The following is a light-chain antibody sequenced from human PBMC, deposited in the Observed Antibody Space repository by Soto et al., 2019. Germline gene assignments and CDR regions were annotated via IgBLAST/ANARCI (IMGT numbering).Light chain of an antibody. CDR1: QSVGSN. Sequence: IVLTQSPGTLSLCPGERVTLSCRPSQSVGSNLAWYQQQPGQAPRLLLYGASTRATDIPARFSGSGSGAEIAPTIYNLHTVDFPVSFCPQINVCLRTVGQGTKVDIK. V-gene: IGKV3-15*01. CDR3: PQINVCLRT. J-gene: IGKJ1*01. CDR2: GAS.